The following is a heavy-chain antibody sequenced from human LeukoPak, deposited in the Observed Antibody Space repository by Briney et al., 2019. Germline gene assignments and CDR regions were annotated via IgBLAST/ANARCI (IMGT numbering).Heavy chain of an antibody. CDR3: ARGVVTIFGVGHAFDI. Sequence: SETLSLTCTVSGGSISSYYWSWIRQPAGKGLEWIGRIYTSGSTNYNPSLKGRVTMSVDTSKNQFSLKLSSVTAADTAVYYCARGVVTIFGVGHAFDIWGQGTMVTVSS. J-gene: IGHJ3*02. V-gene: IGHV4-4*07. CDR1: GGSISSYY. CDR2: IYTSGST. D-gene: IGHD3-3*01.